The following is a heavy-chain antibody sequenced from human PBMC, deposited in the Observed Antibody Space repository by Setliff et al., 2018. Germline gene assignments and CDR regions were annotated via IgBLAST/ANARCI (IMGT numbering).Heavy chain of an antibody. D-gene: IGHD3-16*01. V-gene: IGHV4-31*01. CDR1: GDSIMSPTYT. Sequence: NPSETLSLTCTVSGDSIMSPTYTWTWIRQLPGKGLEWIGYVSRSGSTSYNSSLKRQISISLDTSKNQFSLKLSSVTAADTAIYYCASWGSAIAFDPWGQGTVVTVSS. J-gene: IGHJ3*01. CDR2: VSRSGST. CDR3: ASWGSAIAFDP.